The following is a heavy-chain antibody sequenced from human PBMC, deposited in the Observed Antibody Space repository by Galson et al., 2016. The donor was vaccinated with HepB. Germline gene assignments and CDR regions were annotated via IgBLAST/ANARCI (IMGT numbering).Heavy chain of an antibody. V-gene: IGHV3-7*03. D-gene: IGHD3-22*01. CDR2: INRDGSET. CDR3: ARDLSPGYYDSSGYYYYYYGMDV. CDR1: GFTFTSYS. J-gene: IGHJ6*02. Sequence: SLRLSCAASGFTFTSYSMTWVRQAPGKGLEWVGNINRDGSETNYVDSVKGRFTISRDNAKNSLFLQMTSLRAEDTAVYYCARDLSPGYYDSSGYYYYYYGMDVWGQGTTVTVSS.